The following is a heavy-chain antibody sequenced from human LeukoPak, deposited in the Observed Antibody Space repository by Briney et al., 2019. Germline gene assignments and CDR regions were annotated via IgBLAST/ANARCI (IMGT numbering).Heavy chain of an antibody. D-gene: IGHD6-13*01. CDR2: IYYSGST. Sequence: SETLSLTCTVSGDSISSYYWSWIRQPPGKGLEWIAYIYYSGSTNYNPSLKSRVTISVDTSKNQFSLKLSSVTAADTAVYYCARGQQLGIKAPHFDYWGQGTLVTVSS. CDR1: GDSISSYY. J-gene: IGHJ4*02. V-gene: IGHV4-59*08. CDR3: ARGQQLGIKAPHFDY.